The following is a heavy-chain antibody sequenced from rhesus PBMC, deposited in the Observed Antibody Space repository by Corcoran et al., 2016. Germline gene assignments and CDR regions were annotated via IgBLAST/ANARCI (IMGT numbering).Heavy chain of an antibody. CDR3: ASMYSNFPYYFDY. J-gene: IGHJ4*01. V-gene: IGHV4-173*01. Sequence: QVQLQESGPGLVKPSETLSLICAVSGGSISNNYWSWIRQPPGKGLECIGSFSGSGGTTHYNPCRKIRVTISTDTSKNQFALNLRSVTAADPAVDYCASMYSNFPYYFDYWGQGVLVTVSS. CDR2: FSGSGGTT. CDR1: GGSISNNY. D-gene: IGHD4-23*01.